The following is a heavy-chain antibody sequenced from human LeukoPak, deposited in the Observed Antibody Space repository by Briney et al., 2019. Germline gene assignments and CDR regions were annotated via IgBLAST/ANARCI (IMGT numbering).Heavy chain of an antibody. D-gene: IGHD3-10*01. CDR3: ARHLRGMVRGVKASRYYYYYMDV. V-gene: IGHV4-59*08. CDR1: GGSISSSY. Sequence: SETLSLTCTVSGGSISSSYWSWIRQSPGKGLEWIEYIYYSGSTYYHPSLKSRVTISVDTSKNQFSLKLSSVTAADTAVYYCARHLRGMVRGVKASRYYYYYMDVWGKGTTVTISS. J-gene: IGHJ6*03. CDR2: IYYSGST.